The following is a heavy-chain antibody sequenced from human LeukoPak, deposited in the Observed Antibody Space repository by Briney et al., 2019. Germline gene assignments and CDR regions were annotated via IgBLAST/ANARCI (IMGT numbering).Heavy chain of an antibody. Sequence: SETLSLTCTVSGGSISSYYWSWIRQPPGKGLEWIGYIYYSGSTNYNPSLKSRVTISVGTSKNQFSLKLSSVTAADTAVYYCGSQGGYSSGAFDYWGQGTLVTVSS. CDR2: IYYSGST. D-gene: IGHD6-19*01. V-gene: IGHV4-59*01. CDR3: GSQGGYSSGAFDY. J-gene: IGHJ4*02. CDR1: GGSISSYY.